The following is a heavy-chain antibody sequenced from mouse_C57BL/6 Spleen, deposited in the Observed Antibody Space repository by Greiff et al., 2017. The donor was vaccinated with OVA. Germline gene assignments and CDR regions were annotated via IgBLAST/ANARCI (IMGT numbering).Heavy chain of an antibody. Sequence: EVQVVESGGGLVKPGGSLKLSCAASGFTFSDYGMHWVRQAPETGLEWVAYISSGSSTIYYADTVKGRFTISRDNAKNTLFLQMTSLRSEDTAMYYCATSTVAHYFDYWGQGTTLTVSS. V-gene: IGHV5-17*01. CDR2: ISSGSSTI. J-gene: IGHJ2*01. CDR1: GFTFSDYG. CDR3: ATSTVAHYFDY. D-gene: IGHD1-1*01.